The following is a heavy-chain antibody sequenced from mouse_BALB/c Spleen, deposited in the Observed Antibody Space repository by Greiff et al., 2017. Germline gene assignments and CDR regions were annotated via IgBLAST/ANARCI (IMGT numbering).Heavy chain of an antibody. V-gene: IGHV3-2*02. D-gene: IGHD2-4*01. CDR2: ISYSGST. CDR3: ARLFYDYPPWFAY. J-gene: IGHJ3*01. CDR1: GYSITSDYA. Sequence: EVKLVESGPGLVKPSQSLSLTCTVTGYSITSDYAWNWIRQFPGNKLEWMGYISYSGSTSYNPSLKSRISITRDTSKNQFFLQLNSVTTEDTATYYCARLFYDYPPWFAYWGQGTLVTVSA.